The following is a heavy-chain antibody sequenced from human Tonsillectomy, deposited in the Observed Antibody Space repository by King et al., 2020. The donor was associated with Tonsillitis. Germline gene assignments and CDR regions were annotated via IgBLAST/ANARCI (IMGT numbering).Heavy chain of an antibody. CDR2: INPNNGHT. V-gene: IGHV1-2*02. D-gene: IGHD3-9*01. J-gene: IGHJ6*02. Sequence: QLVQSGAEVKKPGASVKVSCKASGYTFTAYYMHWVRLAPGQGLEWMGWINPNNGHTNYAQKFQGRVTMTRDTSISTAYMELSRLRSDDTAVYYCAREYFLSDFDYYYGMDVWGQGTTVTVSS. CDR1: GYTFTAYY. CDR3: AREYFLSDFDYYYGMDV.